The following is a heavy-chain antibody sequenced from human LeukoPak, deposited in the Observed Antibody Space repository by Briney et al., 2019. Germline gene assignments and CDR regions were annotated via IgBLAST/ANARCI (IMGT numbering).Heavy chain of an antibody. J-gene: IGHJ4*02. CDR3: AKNMVRGVIMSSSFGY. V-gene: IGHV3-23*01. CDR1: GRTFSSDG. CDR2: ISGSVVST. Sequence: GGSLRLSCAASGRTFSSDGMSWVRQAPGKGLEWVSGISGSVVSTYYADSVKGRFTISRDNSKNTLYLQMNSLRAEDTAVYYCAKNMVRGVIMSSSFGYWGQGTLVTVSS. D-gene: IGHD3-10*01.